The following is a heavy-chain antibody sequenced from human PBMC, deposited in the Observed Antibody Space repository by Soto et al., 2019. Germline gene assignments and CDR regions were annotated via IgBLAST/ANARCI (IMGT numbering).Heavy chain of an antibody. V-gene: IGHV4-59*01. Sequence: SETLSLTCTVSGDSISRYYWTWIRQPPGKGLEYIGFIYSGGSAKYNPALRSRVTISVDTSQNLFSLRLSSVTAADTAVYFCARATSSTDSGLDSWGQGXLVTVYS. CDR1: GDSISRYY. D-gene: IGHD6-25*01. CDR3: ARATSSTDSGLDS. CDR2: IYSGGSA. J-gene: IGHJ4*02.